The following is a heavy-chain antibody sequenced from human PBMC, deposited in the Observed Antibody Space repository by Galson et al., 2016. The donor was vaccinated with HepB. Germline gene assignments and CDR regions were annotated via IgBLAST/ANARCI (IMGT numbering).Heavy chain of an antibody. CDR3: VADHGGLDCFDF. J-gene: IGHJ3*01. Sequence: SLRLSCAASGFTFSAYAMAWARHAPGKGLEWVSGISDSGANTYYADSVRGRFSTSRDDSKSTLYLQMTNLRVEDTALYYCVADHGGLDCFDFWGRGTMVTVSS. V-gene: IGHV3-23*01. CDR1: GFTFSAYA. D-gene: IGHD4-23*01. CDR2: ISDSGANT.